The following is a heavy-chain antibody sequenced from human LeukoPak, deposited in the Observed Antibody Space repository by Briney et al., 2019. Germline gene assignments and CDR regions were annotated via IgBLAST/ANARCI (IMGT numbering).Heavy chain of an antibody. CDR3: ARDLVAVAGKARFDP. V-gene: IGHV4-4*02. CDR2: IYHSGST. D-gene: IGHD6-19*01. Sequence: SETLSLTCAVSGGSISSSNWWSWVRQPPGKGLEWIGEIYHSGSTNYNPSLESRVTISVDKSKNQFSLKLSSVTAADTAVYYCARDLVAVAGKARFDPWGQGTLVTVSS. J-gene: IGHJ5*02. CDR1: GGSISSSNW.